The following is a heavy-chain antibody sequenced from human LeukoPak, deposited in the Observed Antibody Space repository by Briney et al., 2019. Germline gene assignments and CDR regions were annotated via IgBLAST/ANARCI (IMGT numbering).Heavy chain of an antibody. CDR1: GFTFSSYA. J-gene: IGHJ5*01. D-gene: IGHD3-9*01. CDR3: VKGREAQNFEFDS. Sequence: PGGSLRLSCSASGFTFSSYAMHWVRQAPGKGLEYVSAISSNGGSAYYADSVKGRFTISRDNSKNTLYLQMSSLRAEDTAVYYCVKGREAQNFEFDSWGQGTLVTVSS. V-gene: IGHV3-64D*06. CDR2: ISSNGGSA.